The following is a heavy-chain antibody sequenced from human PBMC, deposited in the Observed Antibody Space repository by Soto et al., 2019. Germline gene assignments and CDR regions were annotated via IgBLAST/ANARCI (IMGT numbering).Heavy chain of an antibody. CDR1: GGSISSYY. CDR3: ARDNGYSYGYTLDH. Sequence: SETLSLTCTISGGSISSYYWSWIRQPPGKGLEWIGYIYYSGSTNYNPSLKSRVTISVDTSKNQFSLKLSSVTAADTAVYYCARDNGYSYGYTLDHWGQGTLVTVSS. D-gene: IGHD5-18*01. CDR2: IYYSGST. J-gene: IGHJ4*02. V-gene: IGHV4-59*01.